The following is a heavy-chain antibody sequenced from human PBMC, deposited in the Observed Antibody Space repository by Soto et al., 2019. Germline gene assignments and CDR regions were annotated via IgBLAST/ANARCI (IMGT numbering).Heavy chain of an antibody. Sequence: VSGPTLVNPTETLTLTCTFSGFSLTTRGVGVGWIRQPPGKALEWLAVIYWDDDKRYSPSLKTRLVLTKDTPKNQVVLTMTNMDSVDTATYFCAHIVITFGGVVADDAFDVWGQGTMVTVSS. V-gene: IGHV2-5*02. CDR1: GFSLTTRGVG. J-gene: IGHJ3*01. CDR3: AHIVITFGGVVADDAFDV. CDR2: IYWDDDK. D-gene: IGHD3-16*02.